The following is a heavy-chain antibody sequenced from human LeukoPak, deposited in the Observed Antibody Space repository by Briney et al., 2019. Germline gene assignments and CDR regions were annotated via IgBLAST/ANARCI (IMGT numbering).Heavy chain of an antibody. D-gene: IGHD6-13*01. CDR2: ISSNGGST. Sequence: GGSLRLSCSASGFTFSSYAMHWVRQAPGKGLEYVSAISSNGGSTYYAESVKGRFTISRDNSKNTLYLQMSSLRAEDTAVYYCVRLKRFGSSSRYRGAFDIWGQGTMVTVSS. J-gene: IGHJ3*02. CDR3: VRLKRFGSSSRYRGAFDI. CDR1: GFTFSSYA. V-gene: IGHV3-64D*06.